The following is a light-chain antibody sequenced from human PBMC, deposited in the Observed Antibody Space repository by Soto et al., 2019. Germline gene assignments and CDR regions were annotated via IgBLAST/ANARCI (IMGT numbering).Light chain of an antibody. J-gene: IGKJ1*01. CDR2: AAS. Sequence: DIQMTQSPSTLSASAGDRVTITCRASQSSSKWLAWYQQKPGKAPKLLISAASNLQSGVPSRFSGSGSGTEFTLTINILHPDDSATYYCQQYSSYWAFGQGTKV. CDR1: QSSSKW. V-gene: IGKV1-5*01. CDR3: QQYSSYWA.